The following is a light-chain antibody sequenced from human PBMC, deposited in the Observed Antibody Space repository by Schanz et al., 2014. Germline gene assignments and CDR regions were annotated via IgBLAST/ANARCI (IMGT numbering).Light chain of an antibody. J-gene: IGLJ3*02. Sequence: QSVLTQPPSVSAAPGQKVTISCSGSNSNIGNNYVSWYQQLPGTAPKLLIYDNNKRPSGIPDRFSGSKSGTSATLGITGLQTGDEADYYCGTWDSSLSGFWAFGGGTKLTV. CDR2: DNN. V-gene: IGLV1-51*01. CDR3: GTWDSSLSGFWA. CDR1: NSNIGNNY.